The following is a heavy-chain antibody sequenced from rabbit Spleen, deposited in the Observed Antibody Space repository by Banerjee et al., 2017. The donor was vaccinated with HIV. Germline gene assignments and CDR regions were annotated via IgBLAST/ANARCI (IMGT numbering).Heavy chain of an antibody. CDR3: ARDLADVIGWNLDL. CDR2: IYTGSDST. CDR1: GFSFSSIYW. Sequence: QQQLEESGGGLVKPGGTLTLTCTASGFSFSSIYWICWVRQAPGKGLEWIACIYTGSDSTAYASWAKGRFTVSKTSSTTVTLQLNSLTAADTATYFCARDLADVIGWNLDLWGPGTLVTVS. D-gene: IGHD1-1*01. J-gene: IGHJ4*01. V-gene: IGHV1S45*01.